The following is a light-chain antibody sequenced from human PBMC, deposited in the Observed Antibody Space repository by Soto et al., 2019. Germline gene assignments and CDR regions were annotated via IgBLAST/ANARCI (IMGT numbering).Light chain of an antibody. J-gene: IGKJ3*01. CDR3: QQYNSYLLFT. Sequence: DIQMTRSPSTLSASVGDRVTITCRASQSISSWLAWYQQKPGKAPKLLIYKASSLESGVPSRFSGSGSGTEFTLTISSLQPDDFATYYCQQYNSYLLFTLGPGTKVDIK. V-gene: IGKV1-5*03. CDR2: KAS. CDR1: QSISSW.